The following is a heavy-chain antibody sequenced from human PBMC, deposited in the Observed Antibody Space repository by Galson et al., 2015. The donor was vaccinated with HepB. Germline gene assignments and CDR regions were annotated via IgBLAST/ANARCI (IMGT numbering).Heavy chain of an antibody. D-gene: IGHD2-2*01. Sequence: SLRLSCAASGFAFGSYAMSWVRQAPGTGPASVSTVSGLGADTYYADSVQGRFTISRDNSKNTLSLQVNSLAADDTAVYYCAKGHCSTTSCYRGAFDVWGQGTLVTVSS. CDR1: GFAFGSYA. J-gene: IGHJ3*01. CDR3: AKGHCSTTSCYRGAFDV. CDR2: VSGLGADT. V-gene: IGHV3-23*01.